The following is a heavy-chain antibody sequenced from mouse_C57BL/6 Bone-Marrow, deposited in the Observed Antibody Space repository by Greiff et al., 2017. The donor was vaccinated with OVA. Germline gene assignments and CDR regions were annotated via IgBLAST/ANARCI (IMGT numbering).Heavy chain of an antibody. CDR1: GFTFSSYT. CDR2: ISGGGGNT. V-gene: IGHV5-9*01. D-gene: IGHD1-1*01. CDR3: ARRSSWRSRYSFDY. J-gene: IGHJ2*01. Sequence: EVKLVESGGGLVKPGGSLKLSCAASGFTFSSYTMSWVRQTPEKRLEWVATISGGGGNTYYPDSVKGRFTISRDNAKNTLYLLMSSLRSEDTALYYCARRSSWRSRYSFDYWGQGTTLTVSS.